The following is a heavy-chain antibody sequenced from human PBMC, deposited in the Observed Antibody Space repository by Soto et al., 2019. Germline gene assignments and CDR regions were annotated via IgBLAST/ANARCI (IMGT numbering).Heavy chain of an antibody. Sequence: ASVTVSCKASGYTFTSYAMHWVRQAPGQRLEWMGWINAGNGNTKYSQKFQGRFTISRDNSKNTLYLQINSLRAEDTAVYYCAIDYGDYEYWGQGTLVTVSS. J-gene: IGHJ4*02. CDR1: GYTFTSYA. D-gene: IGHD4-17*01. CDR2: INAGNGNT. CDR3: AIDYGDYEY. V-gene: IGHV1-3*01.